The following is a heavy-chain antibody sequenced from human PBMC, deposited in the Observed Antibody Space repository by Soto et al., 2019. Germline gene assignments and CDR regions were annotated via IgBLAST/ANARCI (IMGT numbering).Heavy chain of an antibody. V-gene: IGHV4-4*07. CDR2: MYTTGTT. J-gene: IGHJ4*02. CDR3: AKDAPRYSGFDFSQ. D-gene: IGHD5-12*01. Sequence: SETLSLTCTVSVDSASSYCWSWVRQTAGKGLEWIGRMYTTGTTNYNPSLKSRVTMSIDTSKRQFSLKLSSVTAADTAVYYCAKDAPRYSGFDFSQWGQGTLVTVSS. CDR1: VDSASSYC.